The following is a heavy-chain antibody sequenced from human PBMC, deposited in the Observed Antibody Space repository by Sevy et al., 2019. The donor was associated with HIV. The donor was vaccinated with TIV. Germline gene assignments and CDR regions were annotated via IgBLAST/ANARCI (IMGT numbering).Heavy chain of an antibody. J-gene: IGHJ5*02. Sequence: GGSLRLSCAASGFTFRDYAMSWVRQAPGKGLEWVSSISASGGSTYFADSVKGRFTVSRDNSRKTLYVQMNSLRAEDTAVYYCAKEEFATVTFNRFDPWGQGTLVTVSS. CDR2: ISASGGST. V-gene: IGHV3-23*01. D-gene: IGHD4-17*01. CDR3: AKEEFATVTFNRFDP. CDR1: GFTFRDYA.